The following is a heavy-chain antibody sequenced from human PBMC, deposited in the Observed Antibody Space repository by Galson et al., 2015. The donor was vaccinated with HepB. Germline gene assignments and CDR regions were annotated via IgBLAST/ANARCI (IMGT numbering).Heavy chain of an antibody. CDR3: AKTYGAYMYDPLDP. CDR2: VSADGART. Sequence: SLRLSCAASKFILANYAMTWVRQAPGKGLEWVSVVSADGARTHYADSVRGRFTISRDNSKNTLFLQMSSLRLEDTAVYYCAKTYGAYMYDPLDPWGQGLLVNVFS. D-gene: IGHD4-17*01. V-gene: IGHV3-23*01. CDR1: KFILANYA. J-gene: IGHJ5*02.